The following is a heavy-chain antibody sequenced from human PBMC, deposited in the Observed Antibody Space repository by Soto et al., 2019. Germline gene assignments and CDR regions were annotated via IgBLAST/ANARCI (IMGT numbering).Heavy chain of an antibody. J-gene: IGHJ6*02. CDR3: ARDLKEQQLNDGMDV. Sequence: QVPLVESGGGVVQPGRSLRLSCAASGFTFSSYAMHWVRQALGKGLEWVAVISYDGSNKYYADSVKGRFTISRDNSKNTLYLQMNSLRAEDTAVYYCARDLKEQQLNDGMDVWGQGTTVTVSS. D-gene: IGHD6-13*01. V-gene: IGHV3-30-3*01. CDR1: GFTFSSYA. CDR2: ISYDGSNK.